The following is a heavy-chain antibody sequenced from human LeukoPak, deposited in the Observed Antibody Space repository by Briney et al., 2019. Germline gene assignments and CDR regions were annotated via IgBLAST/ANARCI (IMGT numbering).Heavy chain of an antibody. D-gene: IGHD3-22*01. V-gene: IGHV1-69*04. Sequence: ASVKVSCKASGGTFSSYAISWVRQAPGQGLEWIGRIIPILGIANYAQKFQGRVTITADKSTSTAYMELSSLRSEDTAVYYCARGGTMIDDGMDVWGQGTTVTVSS. CDR1: GGTFSSYA. J-gene: IGHJ6*02. CDR2: IIPILGIA. CDR3: ARGGTMIDDGMDV.